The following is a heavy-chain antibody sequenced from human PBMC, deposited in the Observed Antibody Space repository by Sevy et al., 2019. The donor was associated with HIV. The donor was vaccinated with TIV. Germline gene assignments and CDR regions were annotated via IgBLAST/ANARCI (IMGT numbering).Heavy chain of an antibody. Sequence: GGSLRLSCAASGFSFNTYTMDWVRQAPGKGLEWVSSISSGSTYIFYADSVKGRFTISRDNAKNSLFLQMSGLRVEDTAVYYCARGLKNGRFDPWGQGTLVTVSS. J-gene: IGHJ5*02. CDR3: ARGLKNGRFDP. CDR1: GFSFNTYT. CDR2: ISSGSTYI. V-gene: IGHV3-21*01. D-gene: IGHD1-1*01.